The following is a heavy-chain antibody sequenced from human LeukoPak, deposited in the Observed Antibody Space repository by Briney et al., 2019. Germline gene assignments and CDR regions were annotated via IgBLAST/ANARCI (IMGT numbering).Heavy chain of an antibody. CDR1: GYTFTSYY. CDR2: INPSGGST. J-gene: IGHJ4*02. D-gene: IGHD1-26*01. V-gene: IGHV1-46*01. CDR3: ARDPPRYSGSDRFDY. Sequence: ASVKVSCTASGYTFTSYYMHWVRQAPGQGLEWMGIINPSGGSTSYAQKFQGRVTMTRDTSTSTVCMELSSLRSEDTAVYYCARDPPRYSGSDRFDYWGQGTLVTVSS.